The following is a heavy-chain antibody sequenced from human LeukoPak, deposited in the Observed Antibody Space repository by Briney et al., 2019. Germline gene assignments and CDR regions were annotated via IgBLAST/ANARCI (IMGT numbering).Heavy chain of an antibody. J-gene: IGHJ4*02. CDR2: IRYDGSNK. CDR1: GFTFSSYG. V-gene: IGHV3-30*02. D-gene: IGHD5-12*01. Sequence: PGGSLRLSCAASGFTFSSYGMHWVRQAPGKGLEWVAFIRYDGSNKYYADSVKGRFTISRDNSKNTLYLQMNSLRAEDTAVYYCAGHGYSGYGGFDYWGQGTLVTVSS. CDR3: AGHGYSGYGGFDY.